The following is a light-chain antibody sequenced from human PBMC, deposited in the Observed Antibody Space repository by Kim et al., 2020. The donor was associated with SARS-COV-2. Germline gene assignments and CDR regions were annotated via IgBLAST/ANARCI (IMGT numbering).Light chain of an antibody. CDR1: SGSIVSDF. Sequence: GKTVIITGNRSSGSIVSDFVQWFQQRPGSSPTTVIYEDHKRPSGVPDRFSGSVDSSSNSASLTISGLRAEDEADYYCQSYDDNIWVFGGGTQLTVL. CDR3: QSYDDNIWV. CDR2: EDH. V-gene: IGLV6-57*01. J-gene: IGLJ3*02.